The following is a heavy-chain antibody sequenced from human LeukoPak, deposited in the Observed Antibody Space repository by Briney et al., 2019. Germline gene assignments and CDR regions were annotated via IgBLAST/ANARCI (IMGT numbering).Heavy chain of an antibody. CDR3: ARRRFGGFAMGYYYYMDV. J-gene: IGHJ6*03. CDR2: IYYSGST. CDR1: GGSISSGGYY. Sequence: SQTLSLTCTVSGGSISSGGYYWSWIRQHPGKGLEWIGYIYYSGSTNYNPSLKSRVTISVDTSKNQFSLKLSSVTAADTAVYYCARRRFGGFAMGYYYYMDVWGKGTTVTVSS. V-gene: IGHV4-61*08. D-gene: IGHD4-23*01.